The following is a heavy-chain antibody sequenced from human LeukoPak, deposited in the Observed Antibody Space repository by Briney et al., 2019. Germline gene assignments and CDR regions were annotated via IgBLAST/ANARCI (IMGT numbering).Heavy chain of an antibody. J-gene: IGHJ5*02. V-gene: IGHV1-2*02. CDR3: ARPSIAAAGTQWFDP. CDR1: GYTFTGYY. CDR2: INPNSGGT. Sequence: ASVKVSCKASGYTFTGYYMHWVRQAPGQGLEWMGWINPNSGGTNYAQKFQGRVTMIRDTSISTAYMELSRLRSDDTAVYYCARPSIAAAGTQWFDPWGQGTLVTVSS. D-gene: IGHD6-13*01.